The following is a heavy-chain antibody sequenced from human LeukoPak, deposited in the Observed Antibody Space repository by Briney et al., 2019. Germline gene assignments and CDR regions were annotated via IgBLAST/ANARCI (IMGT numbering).Heavy chain of an antibody. D-gene: IGHD2-15*01. V-gene: IGHV3-64D*06. CDR2: ISGNGGTT. CDR1: GFAFNLYE. Sequence: TGGSLRLSCSASGFAFNLYEMHWVRQAPGKGLQYVSAISGNGGTTYHADSVKGGFTISRDNSKDTMYLQMSSLRAEDTAVYYCVREGEYCTGGRCYSVPFEYWGQGTLVTVSS. CDR3: VREGEYCTGGRCYSVPFEY. J-gene: IGHJ4*02.